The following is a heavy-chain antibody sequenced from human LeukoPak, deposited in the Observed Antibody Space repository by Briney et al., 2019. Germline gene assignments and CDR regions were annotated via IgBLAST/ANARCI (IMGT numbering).Heavy chain of an antibody. J-gene: IGHJ2*01. V-gene: IGHV1-69*04. D-gene: IGHD6-19*01. CDR3: ARDDRSIAVADAYWYFDL. Sequence: SVKVSCKASGGTFSSYAISWVRQAPGQGLEWMGRIIPILGIANYAQKFQGRVTITADKSTSTAYMELSSLRSEDTAVYYCARDDRSIAVADAYWYFDLWGRGTLVTVSS. CDR2: IIPILGIA. CDR1: GGTFSSYA.